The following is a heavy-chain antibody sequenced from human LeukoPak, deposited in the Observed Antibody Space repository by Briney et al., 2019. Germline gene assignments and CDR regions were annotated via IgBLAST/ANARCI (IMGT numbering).Heavy chain of an antibody. Sequence: PGGSLRLSCAASGFTFSSYAMSWVRQAPGKGLEWVSAISGSGGSTYYADSVKGRFTISRDNSKNTLYLQMNSLRAEDTAVYYCAKAEIQLWGSDAFDIWGQGTMVTVPS. CDR1: GFTFSSYA. J-gene: IGHJ3*02. CDR2: ISGSGGST. D-gene: IGHD5-18*01. CDR3: AKAEIQLWGSDAFDI. V-gene: IGHV3-23*01.